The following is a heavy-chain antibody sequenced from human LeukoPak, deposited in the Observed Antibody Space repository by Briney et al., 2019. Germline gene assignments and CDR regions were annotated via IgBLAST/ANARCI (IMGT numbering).Heavy chain of an antibody. CDR2: ISSSSSYI. CDR3: ARDFLQDHYGDYDPSYYFDY. CDR1: GFTFSSYS. Sequence: GGSLRLSCAASGFTFSSYSMNWVRQAPGKGLEWVSSISSSSSYIYYADSVKGRFTISRDNAKNSLYLLMNSLRAEDTAVYYCARDFLQDHYGDYDPSYYFDYWGQGTLVTVSS. V-gene: IGHV3-21*01. J-gene: IGHJ4*02. D-gene: IGHD4-17*01.